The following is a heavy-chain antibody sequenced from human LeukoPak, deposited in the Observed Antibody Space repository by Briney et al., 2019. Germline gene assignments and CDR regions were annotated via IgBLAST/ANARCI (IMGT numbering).Heavy chain of an antibody. CDR2: IYYSGST. J-gene: IGHJ3*02. Sequence: SETLSLTCTVSGGSISSYYWSWIRQPPGKGLEWIGYIYYSGSTNYNPSLKSRVTISVDTSKNQFSLKLSSVTAADTAVYYCARDCSGGSCYGAFDIWGQGTMVTVSS. CDR3: ARDCSGGSCYGAFDI. D-gene: IGHD2-15*01. V-gene: IGHV4-59*01. CDR1: GGSISSYY.